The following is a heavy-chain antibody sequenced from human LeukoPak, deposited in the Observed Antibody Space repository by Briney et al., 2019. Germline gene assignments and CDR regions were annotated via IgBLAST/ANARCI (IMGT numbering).Heavy chain of an antibody. V-gene: IGHV3-30*03. CDR1: GFSFSAYG. Sequence: GGSLRLSCAASGFSFSAYGMHWVRQAPGKGLEWMAVISYHGSNIYFADSVKGRFSISRDDSKNTLYLQMNSLRAEDTALYYCARDRWITHYYDGEFDFWGQGTLVTVSS. J-gene: IGHJ4*02. CDR3: ARDRWITHYYDGEFDF. D-gene: IGHD3-22*01. CDR2: ISYHGSNI.